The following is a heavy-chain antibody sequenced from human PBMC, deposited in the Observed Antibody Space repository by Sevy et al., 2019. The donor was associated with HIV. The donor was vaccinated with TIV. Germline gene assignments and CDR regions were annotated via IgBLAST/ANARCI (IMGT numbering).Heavy chain of an antibody. V-gene: IGHV3-21*01. J-gene: IGHJ4*02. D-gene: IGHD2-21*01. Sequence: LSLTCAASGFTFSSYSMNWVRQAPGKGLEWVSSISSSSSYIYYADSVKGRFTISRDNAKNSLYLQMNSLRAEDTAVYYCAREKVEVIDYWGQGTLVTVSS. CDR1: GFTFSSYS. CDR3: AREKVEVIDY. CDR2: ISSSSSYI.